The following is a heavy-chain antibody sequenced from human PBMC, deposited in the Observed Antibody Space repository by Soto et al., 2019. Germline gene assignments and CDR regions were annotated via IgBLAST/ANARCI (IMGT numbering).Heavy chain of an antibody. D-gene: IGHD3-9*01. CDR1: GYTFTSYY. CDR2: INPSGGST. V-gene: IGHV1-46*01. CDR3: ARDTPLTPRDYDILTGYYRQGFDY. J-gene: IGHJ4*02. Sequence: ASVKVSCKASGYTFTSYYMHWVRQAPGQGLEWMGIINPSGGSTSYAQKFQGRVTMTRDTSTSTVYMELSSLRSEDTAVYYCARDTPLTPRDYDILTGYYRQGFDYWGQGTLVTVSS.